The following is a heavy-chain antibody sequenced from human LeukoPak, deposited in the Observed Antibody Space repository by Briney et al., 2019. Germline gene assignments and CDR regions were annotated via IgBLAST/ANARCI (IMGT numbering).Heavy chain of an antibody. CDR1: GFTFSSYA. CDR2: ISGSGGST. J-gene: IGHJ4*02. V-gene: IGHV3-23*01. CDR3: AKPDCSGGSCYRYYFDY. D-gene: IGHD2-15*01. Sequence: PGGSLRLSCAASGFTFSSYAMSWVRQAPGKGLEWVSAISGSGGSTYYADSVKGRFTISRDNSKNTLYLQMNSPRAEDTAVYYCAKPDCSGGSCYRYYFDYWGQGTLVTVSS.